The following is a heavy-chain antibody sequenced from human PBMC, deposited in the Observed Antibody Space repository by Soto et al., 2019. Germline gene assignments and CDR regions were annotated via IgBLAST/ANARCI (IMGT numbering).Heavy chain of an antibody. J-gene: IGHJ4*02. CDR2: IIWNTGNT. CDR3: VKVIEPGGAHY. D-gene: IGHD3-16*01. Sequence: VQLVESGGGLVQPGKSRRLSCAASGFTSNDHGMHWVRQAPGKGLEWVAGIIWNTGNTGYADSVKGRFTISRDNANNSLYLQMNSLRPDDTALYYCVKVIEPGGAHYWGQGTLVTVSS. CDR1: GFTSNDHG. V-gene: IGHV3-9*02.